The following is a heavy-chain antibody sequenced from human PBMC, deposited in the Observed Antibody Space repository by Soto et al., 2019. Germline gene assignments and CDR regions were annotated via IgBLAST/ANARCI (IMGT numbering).Heavy chain of an antibody. V-gene: IGHV1-2*04. CDR1: GYTFTGYY. CDR2: INPNSGGT. CDR3: AREVVVVAAAYYYYMDV. Sequence: ASVKVSCKASGYTFTGYYMHWVRQAPGQGLEWMGWINPNSGGTNYAQKFQGWVTMTRDTSTSTVYMELSSLRSEDTAVYYCAREVVVVAAAYYYYMDVWGKGTTVTVSS. D-gene: IGHD2-15*01. J-gene: IGHJ6*03.